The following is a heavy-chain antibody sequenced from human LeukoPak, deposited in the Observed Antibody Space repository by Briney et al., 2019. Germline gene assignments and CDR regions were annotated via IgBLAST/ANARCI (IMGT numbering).Heavy chain of an antibody. Sequence: PGGSLRLSCAASGFTFSSYAMSWVRQAPGKGLEWVSAISGSGGSTYYADSVKGRFTISRDNSKNTLYLQMNSLRAEDTAVYYCAKDSKNYDSSGYYSYWGQGTLVTVSS. J-gene: IGHJ4*02. CDR1: GFTFSSYA. V-gene: IGHV3-23*01. D-gene: IGHD3-22*01. CDR2: ISGSGGST. CDR3: AKDSKNYDSSGYYSY.